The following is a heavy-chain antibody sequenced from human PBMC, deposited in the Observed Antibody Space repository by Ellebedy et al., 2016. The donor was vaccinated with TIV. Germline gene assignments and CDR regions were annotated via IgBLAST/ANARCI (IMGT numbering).Heavy chain of an antibody. J-gene: IGHJ4*02. V-gene: IGHV1-3*01. D-gene: IGHD3-22*01. CDR3: ARGYYDSSGYYYLVDY. CDR2: INAGNGNT. CDR1: GYTFTSYA. Sequence: AASVKVSCKASGYTFTSYAMHWVRQAPGQRLEWMGWINAGNGNTKYSQKFQGRVTITRDTSASTAYMELSSLRSEDTAVYYCARGYYDSSGYYYLVDYWGQGTLVTVSS.